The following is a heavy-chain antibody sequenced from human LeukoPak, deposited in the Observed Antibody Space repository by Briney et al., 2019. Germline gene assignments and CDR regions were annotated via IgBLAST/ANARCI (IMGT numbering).Heavy chain of an antibody. CDR3: ARGGTGSGWYGVPFDY. CDR2: ISAYNGNT. J-gene: IGHJ4*02. Sequence: ASVKVSCKASGYAFTSYGMSWVRQAPGQGLEWMGWISAYNGNTNYAQKLQGRVTMTTDTSTSTAYMELRSLRSDDTAVYYCARGGTGSGWYGVPFDYWGQGTLVTVSS. CDR1: GYAFTSYG. D-gene: IGHD6-19*01. V-gene: IGHV1-18*01.